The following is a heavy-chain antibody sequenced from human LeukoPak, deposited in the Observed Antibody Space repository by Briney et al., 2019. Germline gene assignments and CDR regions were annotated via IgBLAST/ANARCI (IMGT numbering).Heavy chain of an antibody. V-gene: IGHV4-31*03. CDR3: ARVGWLRPINWFDP. J-gene: IGHJ5*02. CDR1: GGSISSGGYY. Sequence: PSETLSLTCTVSGGSISSGGYYWSWIRQHPGKGLEWIGYIYYSGSTYYNPSLKSRVTISVDTSKNQFSLKLSSVTAADTAVYYYARVGWLRPINWFDPWGQGTLVTVSS. D-gene: IGHD5-12*01. CDR2: IYYSGST.